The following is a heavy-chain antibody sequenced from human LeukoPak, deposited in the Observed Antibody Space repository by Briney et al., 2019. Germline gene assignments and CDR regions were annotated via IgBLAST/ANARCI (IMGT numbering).Heavy chain of an antibody. J-gene: IGHJ3*02. CDR1: GFTFSSFW. CDR3: ARGGSGCFDI. D-gene: IGHD1-26*01. Sequence: GGSLRLSCAASGFTFSSFWMHWVPQAPGKGLVWVSHVHKDGISTTYTDSVKGRFTIARDNAKNTVDLQMNSLRAEDTGLYYRARGGSGCFDIWGQGTMVTVSS. CDR2: VHKDGIST. V-gene: IGHV3-74*03.